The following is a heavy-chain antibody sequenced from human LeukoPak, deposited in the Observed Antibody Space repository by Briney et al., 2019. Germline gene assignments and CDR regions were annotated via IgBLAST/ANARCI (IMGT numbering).Heavy chain of an antibody. CDR2: IYYSGST. CDR1: GGSITNYY. J-gene: IGHJ4*02. Sequence: SETLSLTCTVSGGSITNYYWSWIRQPPGKGLEWIGYIYYSGSTNYNPSLKSRVTISVDTSKNQFSLKLSSVTAADTAVYYCARVIAVAGPYYFDYWGQGTLVTVSS. V-gene: IGHV4-59*08. CDR3: ARVIAVAGPYYFDY. D-gene: IGHD6-19*01.